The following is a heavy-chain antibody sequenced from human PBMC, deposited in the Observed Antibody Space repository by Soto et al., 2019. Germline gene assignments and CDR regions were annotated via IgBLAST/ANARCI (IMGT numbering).Heavy chain of an antibody. CDR2: IRSKANNYAT. Sequence: DVQLVESGGGLVQPGGSLKLSCAASAFTFSGSAMHWVRQASGKGLEWVGRIRSKANNYATAYAASVKGRFTISRDDSKSTAYLQMNGLKTDDTAVYYCLRYNDTSAHYHSDDWGQGILVTVSS. D-gene: IGHD3-22*01. CDR1: AFTFSGSA. CDR3: LRYNDTSAHYHSDD. V-gene: IGHV3-73*02. J-gene: IGHJ4*02.